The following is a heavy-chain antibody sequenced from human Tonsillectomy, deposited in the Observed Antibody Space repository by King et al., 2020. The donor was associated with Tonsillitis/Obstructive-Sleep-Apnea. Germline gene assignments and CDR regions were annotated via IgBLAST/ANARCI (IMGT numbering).Heavy chain of an antibody. CDR1: GFTFSTYG. CDR3: AKGSYDSNGYCYFDY. V-gene: IGHV3-30*18. J-gene: IGHJ4*02. CDR2: ISYDGSNK. D-gene: IGHD3-22*01. Sequence: VQLVESGGGVVQPGRSLRLSCAASGFTFSTYGMHWVRQGPGKGLEWVAVISYDGSNKYYADSVKGRFTISRDNSKNTLYVQMNSLRAEDTAVYHCAKGSYDSNGYCYFDYWGQGTLVTVSS.